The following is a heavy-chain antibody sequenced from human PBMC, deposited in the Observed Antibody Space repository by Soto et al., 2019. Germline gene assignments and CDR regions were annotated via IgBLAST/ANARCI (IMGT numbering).Heavy chain of an antibody. CDR2: ISSDASLE. J-gene: IGHJ5*02. CDR3: ARGRSRFEYSSSSDWFDP. D-gene: IGHD6-6*01. CDR1: GFTFNTHG. Sequence: GGSLRLSCAASGFTFNTHGMHWVRQAPGKGLEWVALISSDASLESFADSVKGRFTISRDNSRDTLSLQMNSLRAEDTAVYYCARGRSRFEYSSSSDWFDPWGQGTLVTVSS. V-gene: IGHV3-30*03.